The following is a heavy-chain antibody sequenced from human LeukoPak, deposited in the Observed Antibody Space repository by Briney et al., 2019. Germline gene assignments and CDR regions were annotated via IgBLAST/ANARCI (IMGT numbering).Heavy chain of an antibody. CDR1: GGSVSSGSYY. D-gene: IGHD3-10*01. CDR2: IYYSGST. CDR3: ARAGMVRGAFDP. Sequence: SQTLSLTCTVSGGSVSSGSYYWSWIRQPPGKGLEWIGYIYYSGSTNYNPSLKSRVTISVDTSKNQFSLKLSSVTAADTAVYYCARAGMVRGAFDPWGQGALVTVSS. J-gene: IGHJ5*02. V-gene: IGHV4-61*01.